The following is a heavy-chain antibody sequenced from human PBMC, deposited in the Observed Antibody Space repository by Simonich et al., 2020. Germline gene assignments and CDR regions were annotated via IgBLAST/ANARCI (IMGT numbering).Heavy chain of an antibody. D-gene: IGHD6-13*01. CDR3: ARDLESSSWYWFDP. V-gene: IGHV3-33*01. CDR2: IWYNGSNK. CDR1: GFTFSSYG. J-gene: IGHJ5*02. Sequence: QVQLVESGGGVVQPGRSLRLSCAASGFTFSSYGMHGVRQAPGKGLEGGAVIWYNGSNKYYADSVKGRFTSARDNSKNTLYLQMNSLRAEDTAVYYCARDLESSSWYWFDPWGQGTLVTVSS.